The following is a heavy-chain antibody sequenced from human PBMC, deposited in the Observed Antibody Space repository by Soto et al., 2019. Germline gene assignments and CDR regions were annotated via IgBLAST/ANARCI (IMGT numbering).Heavy chain of an antibody. D-gene: IGHD3-22*01. Sequence: SETLSLTCAVSGGSISSGGYSWSWIRQPPGKGLEWIGYIYHSGSTYYNPSLKSRVTISVDRSKNQFSLKLSSVTAADTAVYYCARDRGSSGYSGGFGFDPWGQGTLVTVSS. V-gene: IGHV4-30-2*01. CDR3: ARDRGSSGYSGGFGFDP. J-gene: IGHJ5*02. CDR2: IYHSGST. CDR1: GGSISSGGYS.